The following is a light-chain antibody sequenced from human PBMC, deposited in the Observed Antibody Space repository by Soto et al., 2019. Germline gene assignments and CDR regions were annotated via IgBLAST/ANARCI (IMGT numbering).Light chain of an antibody. J-gene: IGLJ1*01. Sequence: QAVLTQSSSASASLGSSVKLTCTLSSGHSSYIIAWHQQQPGKAPRYLMKLEGSGSYNKGSGVPDRFSGSSSGADRYLTISNLQSGDEADYYCETWDSNNYVFGTGTKLTVL. V-gene: IGLV4-60*03. CDR3: ETWDSNNYV. CDR2: LEGSGSY. CDR1: SGHSSYI.